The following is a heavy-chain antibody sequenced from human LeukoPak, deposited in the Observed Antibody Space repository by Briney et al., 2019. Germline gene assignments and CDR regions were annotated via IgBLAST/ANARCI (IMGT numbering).Heavy chain of an antibody. CDR1: GSSITRAY. CDR2: VYYTGST. J-gene: IGHJ4*02. CDR3: ARSEWLHHKLDI. V-gene: IGHV4-59*01. Sequence: PSETLSLTCTVSGSSITRAYWNWIGQSPGKGLEWIGYVYYTGSTNYNPSLKSRVAMSIDTSNSQFSLKMNSMTVADTAVYYCARSEWLHHKLDIWGQGALVIVSS. D-gene: IGHD5-12*01.